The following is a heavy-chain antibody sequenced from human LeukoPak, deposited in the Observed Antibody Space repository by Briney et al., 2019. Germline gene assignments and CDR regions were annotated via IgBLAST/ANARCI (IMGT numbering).Heavy chain of an antibody. J-gene: IGHJ3*02. CDR3: AVCSVTGRAFDI. V-gene: IGHV4-4*07. CDR1: GGSISSYY. Sequence: PSETLSLTCTVSGGSISSYYWSWIRQPAGKGLEWIGRIYTSGSTNYNPSLKSRVTVPVDTSKNQFSPKLSSVTAADTAVYYCAVCSVTGRAFDIWGQGTMVTVSS. D-gene: IGHD3-10*02. CDR2: IYTSGST.